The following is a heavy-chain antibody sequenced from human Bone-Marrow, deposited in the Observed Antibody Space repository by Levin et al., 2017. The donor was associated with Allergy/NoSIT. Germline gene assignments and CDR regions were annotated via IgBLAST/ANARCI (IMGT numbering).Heavy chain of an antibody. Sequence: SETLSLTCDVSGGSISSSDWCIWVRQSPGKGLEWIGQIYYSGTIYYNPSLKTRVTMSLDKSKNQFSLNLKSVTAADTAVYYCGAEAAENFDIWGQGTMVTVSS. V-gene: IGHV4-4*02. CDR3: GAEAAENFDI. D-gene: IGHD1-14*01. CDR2: IYYSGTI. CDR1: GGSISSSDW. J-gene: IGHJ3*02.